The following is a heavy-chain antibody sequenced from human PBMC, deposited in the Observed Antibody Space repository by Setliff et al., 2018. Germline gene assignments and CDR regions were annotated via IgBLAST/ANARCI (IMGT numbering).Heavy chain of an antibody. CDR1: GGTFA. CDR2: TIPLLPLP. CDR3: ARGAPGRYCSGGSCSYFDY. Sequence: ASVKVSCKASGGTFAITWVRQAPGQGLEWMGGTIPLLPLPNYAVKFQGRVTITVDKSTNTAYMGLRSLRTDDTAVYYCARGAPGRYCSGGSCSYFDYWGQGILVTVPQ. D-gene: IGHD2-15*01. V-gene: IGHV1-69*10. J-gene: IGHJ4*02.